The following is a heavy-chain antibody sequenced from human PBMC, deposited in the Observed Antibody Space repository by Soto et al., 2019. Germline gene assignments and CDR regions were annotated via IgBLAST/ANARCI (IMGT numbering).Heavy chain of an antibody. CDR1: GGTFSSYA. D-gene: IGHD6-19*01. J-gene: IGHJ6*02. V-gene: IGHV1-69*12. CDR3: ARDRGIAVAGTGDYYYYGMDV. Sequence: QVQLVQSGAEVKKPGSSVKVSCKASGGTFSSYAISWVRQAPGQGLEWMGGIIPIFGTANSAQKLQGRVTITADEYTSTAYMELSSLRSEDTAVYYCARDRGIAVAGTGDYYYYGMDVWGQGTTVTV. CDR2: IIPIFGTA.